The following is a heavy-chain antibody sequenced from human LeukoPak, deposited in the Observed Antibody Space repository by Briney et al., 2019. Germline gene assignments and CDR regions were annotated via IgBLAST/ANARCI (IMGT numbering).Heavy chain of an antibody. J-gene: IGHJ4*02. Sequence: TSETLSLTCTVSGGSISTYYWSWVRQSPGKGLEWIGCVQYSGNTKYNPLSKSRVTMSVDTSKNQFSLRLSSVTAADTAVYYCARDHNYDSSGYFLYYWGQGTLVTVSS. D-gene: IGHD3-22*01. V-gene: IGHV4-59*12. CDR3: ARDHNYDSSGYFLYY. CDR2: VQYSGNT. CDR1: GGSISTYY.